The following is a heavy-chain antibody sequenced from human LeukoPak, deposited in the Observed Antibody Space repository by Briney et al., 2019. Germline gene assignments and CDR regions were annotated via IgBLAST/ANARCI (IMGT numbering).Heavy chain of an antibody. Sequence: ASVKVSCKASGCTFTSYGISWVRQAPGQGLEWMGWISAYNGNTNYAQKLQGRVTMTTDTSTSTAYMELRSLRSDDTAVYYCARDLEQWLVSSRRLDYWGQGTLVTVSS. CDR2: ISAYNGNT. J-gene: IGHJ4*02. CDR3: ARDLEQWLVSSRRLDY. V-gene: IGHV1-18*01. D-gene: IGHD6-19*01. CDR1: GCTFTSYG.